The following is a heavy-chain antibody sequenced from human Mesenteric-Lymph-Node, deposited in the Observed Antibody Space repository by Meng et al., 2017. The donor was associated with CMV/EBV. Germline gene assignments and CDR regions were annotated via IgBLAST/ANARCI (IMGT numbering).Heavy chain of an antibody. CDR2: ISPYNGDT. CDR3: ARGKNWFDP. J-gene: IGHJ5*02. CDR1: GYTITTCG. V-gene: IGHV1-18*01. Sequence: VSCKTSGYTITTCGIGWVQQAPKEGLGWMGWISPYNGDTSNEQKFLGRVTMTADTSTSTAYMEVTGLGSDDTAVYYCARGKNWFDPWGQGTLVTVSS.